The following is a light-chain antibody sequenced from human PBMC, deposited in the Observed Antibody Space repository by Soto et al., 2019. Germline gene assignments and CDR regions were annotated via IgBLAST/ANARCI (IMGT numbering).Light chain of an antibody. V-gene: IGKV3-11*01. CDR1: QSVSSY. J-gene: IGKJ4*01. CDR3: QQRSNWLT. CDR2: DAS. Sequence: EIVLTQSPATLSLSPGERATLSCRASQSVSSYLAWYQQKPGQAPRLLIYDASNTATGIPARFSGSASGTDFTLTISSLEPEDFAVYYCQQRSNWLTFSGGTKVEIK.